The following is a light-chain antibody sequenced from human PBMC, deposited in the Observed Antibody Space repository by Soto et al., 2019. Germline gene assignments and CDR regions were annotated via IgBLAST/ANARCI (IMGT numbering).Light chain of an antibody. V-gene: IGKV1-39*01. J-gene: IGKJ5*01. CDR3: QQGYSTPIT. CDR1: QSISSF. CDR2: GAS. Sequence: DIKMTQSPSSLSASVGDRVTITCRASQSISSFLNWHQHKPGKAPKVLIYGASSLQSGVPSRFSGSGSGTDFTLTISSLQPQGFATYYCQQGYSTPITFGQGTRLDIK.